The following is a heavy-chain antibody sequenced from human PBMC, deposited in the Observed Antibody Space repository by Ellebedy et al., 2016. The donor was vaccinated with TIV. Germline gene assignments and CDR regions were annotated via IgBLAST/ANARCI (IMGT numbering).Heavy chain of an antibody. CDR3: AAANYYFYGKDV. Sequence: PGGSLRLSCAASGFPFSSFEFNWVRQSPGKGLEWVSYISSSGTTKYYADSVKGRFTISRDNAKNSLYLQMNSLRAEDTAVYYCAAANYYFYGKDVWGQGTRVTVSS. CDR1: GFPFSSFE. D-gene: IGHD2-15*01. J-gene: IGHJ6*02. CDR2: ISSSGTTK. V-gene: IGHV3-48*03.